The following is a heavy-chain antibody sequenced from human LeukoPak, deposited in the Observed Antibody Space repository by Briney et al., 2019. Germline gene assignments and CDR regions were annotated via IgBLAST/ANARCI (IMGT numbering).Heavy chain of an antibody. D-gene: IGHD3-10*01. J-gene: IGHJ6*04. CDR3: AKDQDYYGSGSPMDV. CDR2: IRYDGSNK. CDR1: GFTFSSYG. V-gene: IGHV3-30*02. Sequence: GGSLRLSCAASGFTFSSYGMHWVRQAPGKGLEWVAFIRYDGSNKYYADSVKGRFTISRDNSKNTLYLQMNSLRAEDTTVYYCAKDQDYYGSGSPMDVWGKGTTVTISS.